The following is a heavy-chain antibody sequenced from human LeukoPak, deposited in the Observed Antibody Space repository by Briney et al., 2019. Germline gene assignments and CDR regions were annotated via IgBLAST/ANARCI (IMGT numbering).Heavy chain of an antibody. V-gene: IGHV3-74*01. D-gene: IGHD3-16*01. CDR3: AKGGTVLFDY. J-gene: IGHJ4*02. CDR2: INNDGSST. CDR1: GFTLSSYW. Sequence: GGSPRLSCAASGFTLSSYWMHWVRQAPGKGLVWVSRINNDGSSTSYADSVKGRFTISRDNAKNTLYLQMNSLRDEDTAVYYCAKGGTVLFDYWGQGTLVTVSS.